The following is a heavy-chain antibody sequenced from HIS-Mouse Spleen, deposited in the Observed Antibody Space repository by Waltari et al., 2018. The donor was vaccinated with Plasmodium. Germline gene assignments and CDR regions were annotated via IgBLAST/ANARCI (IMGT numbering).Heavy chain of an antibody. J-gene: IGHJ2*01. CDR3: ASSWYWYFDL. CDR1: GFPFSSYW. CDR2: IKQDGSEK. D-gene: IGHD6-13*01. V-gene: IGHV3-7*01. Sequence: EVQLVESGGGFVQPGGSIRLHCAASGFPFSSYWMSWCRQAPGKGLEWVANIKQDGSEKYYVDAVKGRFTISRDNAKNSLYLQMNSLRAEDTAVYYCASSWYWYFDLWGRGTLVTVSS.